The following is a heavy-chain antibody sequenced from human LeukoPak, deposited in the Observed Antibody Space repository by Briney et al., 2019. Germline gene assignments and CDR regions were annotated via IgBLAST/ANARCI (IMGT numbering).Heavy chain of an antibody. Sequence: PGGSPRLSCAASGFTFSSYWMSWVRQAPGKGLEWVANIKQDGSEKSYVDSVKGRFTISRDNTKNSLYLQMNSLRAEDTAVYYCARGQTTMTNWGQGTPVTVSS. CDR2: IKQDGSEK. V-gene: IGHV3-7*03. CDR1: GFTFSSYW. J-gene: IGHJ4*02. D-gene: IGHD4-17*01. CDR3: ARGQTTMTN.